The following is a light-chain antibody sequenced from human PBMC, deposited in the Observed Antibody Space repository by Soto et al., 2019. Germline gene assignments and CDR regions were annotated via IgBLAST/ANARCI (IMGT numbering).Light chain of an antibody. CDR1: HDLRTY. CDR3: QQYEPRPYA. CDR2: DTS. Sequence: DIPLTQSPSSLSASVGDRVSITCQAAHDLRTYLNWYQHKPGRAPKLLIYDTSNLEPWVPTRFAGSASGANVSFLIAGLEPEDVSTYYFQQYEPRPYAFGQRTKLEI. V-gene: IGKV1-33*01. J-gene: IGKJ2*01.